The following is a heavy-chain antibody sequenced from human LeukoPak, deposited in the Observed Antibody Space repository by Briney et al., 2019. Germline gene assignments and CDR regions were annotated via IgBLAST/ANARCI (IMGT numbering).Heavy chain of an antibody. V-gene: IGHV1-2*04. Sequence: ASVKVSCTASGYTFTGYYMHWVRQAPGQGLEWMGWINPNSGGTNYAQKFQGWVTMTRDTSISAAYMELSRLRSDDTAVYYCAREGGSYNWFDPWGQGTLVTVSS. J-gene: IGHJ5*02. CDR2: INPNSGGT. CDR3: AREGGSYNWFDP. D-gene: IGHD1-26*01. CDR1: GYTFTGYY.